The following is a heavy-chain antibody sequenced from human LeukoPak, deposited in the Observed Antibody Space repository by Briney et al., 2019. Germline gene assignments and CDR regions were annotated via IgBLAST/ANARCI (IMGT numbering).Heavy chain of an antibody. V-gene: IGHV1-18*01. CDR3: ARSEQWVWFDP. CDR2: ISAYNGNT. Sequence: ASVKVSCKASGYTFTTYGIAWVRQAAGQGLEWMGWISAYNGNTEYAQKIQGRVTMTTDISTSTAYMELRSLRSDDTAVYYCARSEQWVWFDPWGQGTLVTVSS. D-gene: IGHD6-19*01. CDR1: GYTFTTYG. J-gene: IGHJ5*02.